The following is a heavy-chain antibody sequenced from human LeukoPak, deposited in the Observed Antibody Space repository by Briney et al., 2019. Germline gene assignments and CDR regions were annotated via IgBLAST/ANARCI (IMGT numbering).Heavy chain of an antibody. J-gene: IGHJ4*02. Sequence: SSVNVSCKASLGTFSNYAISWLRQAPRQGLAWVGRIIPMLGIAKYGQKFEGRVKITADKSTSTACMEVSSLRSEETGVYYCERDIRRPRGYCVEYFDYWGQGTLVTVSP. V-gene: IGHV1-69*04. CDR1: LGTFSNYA. CDR3: ERDIRRPRGYCVEYFDY. CDR2: IIPMLGIA. D-gene: IGHD3-22*01.